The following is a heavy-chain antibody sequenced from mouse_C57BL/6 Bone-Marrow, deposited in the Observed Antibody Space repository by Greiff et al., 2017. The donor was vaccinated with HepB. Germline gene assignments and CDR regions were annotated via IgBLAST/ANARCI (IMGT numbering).Heavy chain of an antibody. Sequence: QVQLQQPGAELVKPGASVKLSCKASGYTFTSYWMQWVKQRPGQGLEWIGEIDPSDSYTNYNQKFKGKATLTVDTSSSTAYMQLSSLTAEDSAVYYCLYGSGPLDAMDYWGQGTSVTVSS. V-gene: IGHV1-50*01. D-gene: IGHD1-1*01. CDR2: IDPSDSYT. J-gene: IGHJ4*01. CDR3: LYGSGPLDAMDY. CDR1: GYTFTSYW.